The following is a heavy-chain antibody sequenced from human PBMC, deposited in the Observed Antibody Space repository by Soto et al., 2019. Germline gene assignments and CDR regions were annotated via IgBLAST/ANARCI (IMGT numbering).Heavy chain of an antibody. CDR2: ISYDGSNK. D-gene: IGHD4-17*01. CDR1: GFTFSSYG. J-gene: IGHJ6*02. CDR3: AKDQNGGSLFYYYYYGMDV. V-gene: IGHV3-30*18. Sequence: GGSLRLSCAASGFTFSSYGMHWVRQAPGKGLEWVAVISYDGSNKYYADSVKGRFTISRDNSKNTLYLQMNSLRAEDTAVYYCAKDQNGGSLFYYYYYGMDVWGQGTTVTVSS.